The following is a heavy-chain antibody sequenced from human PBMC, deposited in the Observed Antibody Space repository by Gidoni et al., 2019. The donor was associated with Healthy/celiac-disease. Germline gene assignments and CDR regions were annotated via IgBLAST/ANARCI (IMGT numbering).Heavy chain of an antibody. CDR2: FNNSGST. V-gene: IGHV4-34*01. CDR3: ARVNPKSSGLPGGN. D-gene: IGHD6-19*01. J-gene: IGHJ4*02. Sequence: QVQLQQWGAGLLKPSETLSLTCAVYGGSFSGYYWSWIRQPPGKGLEWIGEFNNSGSTYYKPSLKRRATIAVDTSKNQCSLKRSSGTAADTAVYYRARVNPKSSGLPGGNLGQGTLVTVSS. CDR1: GGSFSGYY.